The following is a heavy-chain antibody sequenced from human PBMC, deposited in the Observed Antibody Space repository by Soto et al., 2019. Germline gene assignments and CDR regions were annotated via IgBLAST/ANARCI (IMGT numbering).Heavy chain of an antibody. V-gene: IGHV4-59*06. Sequence: SETLSLTCTVSGGSISSYYWSWIRQPPGKGLEWIGYTYYSGSTYYSPSLKSRLSISLDTSKNQFSLRLSSVTAADTAMYYCARARLRAVYAFDIWGQGTMVTVSS. CDR3: ARARLRAVYAFDI. J-gene: IGHJ3*02. CDR1: GGSISSYY. CDR2: TYYSGST. D-gene: IGHD5-12*01.